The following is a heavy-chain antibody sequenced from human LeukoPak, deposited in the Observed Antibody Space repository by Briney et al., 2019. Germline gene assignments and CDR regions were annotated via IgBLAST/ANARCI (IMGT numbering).Heavy chain of an antibody. J-gene: IGHJ6*02. Sequence: GWSLTLSCAASGFTFYSYAMSWVRQAPGKVLEWVSAISGSGASTYYADAVQGRFTITRDNSKNMPFLQMNSLTAEDTAVYFCARWNFGESESPFFYFYFGMDVWGQGTTVTVSS. CDR3: ARWNFGESESPFFYFYFGMDV. CDR2: ISGSGAST. D-gene: IGHD3-10*01. V-gene: IGHV3-23*01. CDR1: GFTFYSYA.